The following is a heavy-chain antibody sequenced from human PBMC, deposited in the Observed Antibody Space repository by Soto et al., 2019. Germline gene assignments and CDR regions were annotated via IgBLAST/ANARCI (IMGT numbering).Heavy chain of an antibody. CDR2: ISYDGSNK. Sequence: PGGSLRLSCAASGFTFSSYGMHWVRQAPGKGLEWVAVISYDGSNKYYADSVKGRFTISRDNSKNTLYLQMNSLRAEDTAVYYCAKGIAVAGTFFGFDYWGQGTLVTSPQ. CDR3: AKGIAVAGTFFGFDY. V-gene: IGHV3-30*18. J-gene: IGHJ4*02. CDR1: GFTFSSYG. D-gene: IGHD6-19*01.